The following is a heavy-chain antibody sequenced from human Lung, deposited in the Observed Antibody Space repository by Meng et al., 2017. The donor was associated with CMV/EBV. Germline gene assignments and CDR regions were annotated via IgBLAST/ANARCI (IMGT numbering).Heavy chain of an antibody. CDR2: INQHGTTK. D-gene: IGHD3-16*01. Sequence: GGSLRLXCEASGFHFSGYWLSWVRQAPGKGLEWVANINQHGTTKYYADSLKGRFIISRDNTKNSLFLQIKSLRAEDTALYYCARELSSADYHFDYWGQGAPVTVSS. V-gene: IGHV3-7*01. CDR1: GFHFSGYW. J-gene: IGHJ4*02. CDR3: ARELSSADYHFDY.